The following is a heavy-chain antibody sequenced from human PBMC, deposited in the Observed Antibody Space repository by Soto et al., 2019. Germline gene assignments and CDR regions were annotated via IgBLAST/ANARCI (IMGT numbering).Heavy chain of an antibody. J-gene: IGHJ4*02. V-gene: IGHV4-39*01. CDR1: GGSISSSSYY. CDR3: ASGEYYYDSSGYSLGPDY. CDR2: IYYSGST. Sequence: SETLSLTCTVSGGSISSSSYYWGWIRQPPGKGLEWIGSIYYSGSTYYNPSLKSRVTISVDTSKNQFSLKLSSVTAADTAVYYCASGEYYYDSSGYSLGPDYWSQGTLVTVSS. D-gene: IGHD3-22*01.